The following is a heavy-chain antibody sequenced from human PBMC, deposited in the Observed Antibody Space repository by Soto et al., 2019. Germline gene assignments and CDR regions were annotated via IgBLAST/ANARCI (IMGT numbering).Heavy chain of an antibody. J-gene: IGHJ6*02. CDR2: IYPGDSDT. CDR1: GYSFTNYW. D-gene: IGHD3-9*01. CDR3: ARYRDYDILTGYPYGMDV. Sequence: GESQKISCNGSGYSFTNYWIGWVRQMPGKGLEWMGIIYPGDSDTRYSPSFQGQVTISADKSISTAYLQWSSLKASDTAMYYCARYRDYDILTGYPYGMDVWGQGTTVTVSS. V-gene: IGHV5-51*01.